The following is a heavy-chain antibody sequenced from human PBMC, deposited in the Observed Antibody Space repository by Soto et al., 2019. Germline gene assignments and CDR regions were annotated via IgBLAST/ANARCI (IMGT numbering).Heavy chain of an antibody. V-gene: IGHV3-30*18. CDR3: AKDHGSGSYYTYSGMDV. J-gene: IGHJ6*01. CDR1: GFTFSSYG. CDR2: ISYDGSNK. D-gene: IGHD3-10*01. Sequence: QVQLVESGGGVVQPGRSLRLSCTASGFTFSSYGMHWVRQAPGKGLEWVAVISYDGSNKYYADSVKGRFTISRDNSKNTLYLQMNSLRAEDTAVYYCAKDHGSGSYYTYSGMDVW.